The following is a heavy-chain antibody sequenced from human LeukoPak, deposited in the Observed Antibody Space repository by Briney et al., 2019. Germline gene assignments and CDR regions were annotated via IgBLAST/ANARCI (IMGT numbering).Heavy chain of an antibody. J-gene: IGHJ4*02. CDR3: AKAPGVSFPYYFDY. D-gene: IGHD3-16*02. CDR1: GFTVSSNY. V-gene: IGHV3-66*02. Sequence: GGSLRLSCAASGFTVSSNYMSWVRQAPGKGLEWVSVIYTSGSTYYADSVKGRFTISRDNSKNTLYLQMNSLRAEDTAVYYCAKAPGVSFPYYFDYWGQGTLVTVSS. CDR2: IYTSGST.